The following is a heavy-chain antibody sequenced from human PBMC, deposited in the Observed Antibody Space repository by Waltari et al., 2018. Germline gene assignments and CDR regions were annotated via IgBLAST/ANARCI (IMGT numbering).Heavy chain of an antibody. Sequence: EVQLVESGGGLIQPGKSLRLSCAASGFTVSSNYMSWVRQAPGKGLEWVSVIYSGGSTYYADSVKGRFTISRDNSKNTLYLQMNSLRAEDTAVYYCAECRGVRGVIPFDYWGQGTLVTVSS. V-gene: IGHV3-53*01. CDR2: IYSGGST. CDR3: AECRGVRGVIPFDY. CDR1: GFTVSSNY. J-gene: IGHJ4*02. D-gene: IGHD3-10*01.